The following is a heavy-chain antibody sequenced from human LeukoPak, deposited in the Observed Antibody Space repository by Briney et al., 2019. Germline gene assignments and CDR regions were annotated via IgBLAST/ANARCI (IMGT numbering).Heavy chain of an antibody. CDR3: ARAPLGYCSGGSCPLLYLYMDV. J-gene: IGHJ6*03. D-gene: IGHD2-15*01. CDR2: INTNTGNP. V-gene: IGHV7-4-1*02. CDR1: GYTFTSYA. Sequence: ASVKVSCKASGYTFTSYAMNWVRQAPGQGLEWMGWINTNTGNPTYAQGFTGRFVFSLDTSVSTAYLQISSLKAEDTAVYYCARAPLGYCSGGSCPLLYLYMDVWGKGTTVTVSS.